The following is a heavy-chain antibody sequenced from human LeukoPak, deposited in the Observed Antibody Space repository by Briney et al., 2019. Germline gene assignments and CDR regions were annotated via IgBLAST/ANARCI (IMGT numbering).Heavy chain of an antibody. CDR3: ARALASDPYYDFWSGPKTHYYYYGMDV. CDR1: GYTFTGYY. J-gene: IGHJ6*02. CDR2: INPNSGGT. Sequence: ASVKVSCKASGYTFTGYYMHWVRQAPGQGLEWMGRINPNSGGTNYAQKFQGRVTMTRDTSISTAYMELSRLRSDDTAVYYCARALASDPYYDFWSGPKTHYYYYGMDVWGQGTTVTVSS. D-gene: IGHD3-3*01. V-gene: IGHV1-2*06.